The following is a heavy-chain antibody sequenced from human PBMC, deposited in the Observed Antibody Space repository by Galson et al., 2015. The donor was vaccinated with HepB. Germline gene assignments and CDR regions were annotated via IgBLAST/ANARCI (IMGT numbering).Heavy chain of an antibody. CDR3: ARQSAAVVFDY. Sequence: SCKASGYTFTSYYMHWVRQAPGQGLEWMGIINPSGGSTSYAQKFQGRVTMTRDTSTSTVYMELSSLRSEDTAVYYCARQSAAVVFDYWGQGTLVTVSS. CDR1: GYTFTSYY. J-gene: IGHJ4*02. CDR2: INPSGGST. D-gene: IGHD6-13*01. V-gene: IGHV1-46*01.